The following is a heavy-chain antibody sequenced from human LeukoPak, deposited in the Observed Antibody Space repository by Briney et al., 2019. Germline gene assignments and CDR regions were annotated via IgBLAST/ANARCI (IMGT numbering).Heavy chain of an antibody. CDR3: ARDLNDIAAAGINRFDP. V-gene: IGHV1-18*01. J-gene: IGHJ5*02. CDR1: GYTFTSYG. CDR2: ISAYNGNT. Sequence: VASVKVSCKASGYTFTSYGISWVRQAPGQGLEWMGWISAYNGNTNYAQKLQGRVTMTTDTSTSTAYMELRSLRSDDTAVYYCARDLNDIAAAGINRFDPWGQGTLVTVSS. D-gene: IGHD6-13*01.